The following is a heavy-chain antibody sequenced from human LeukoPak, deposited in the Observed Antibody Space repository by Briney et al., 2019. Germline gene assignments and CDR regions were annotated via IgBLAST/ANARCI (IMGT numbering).Heavy chain of an antibody. J-gene: IGHJ6*02. D-gene: IGHD3-10*01. Sequence: PSETLSLTCAVSGGSISSGGYSWSWIRQPPGKGLEWIGYINHSGSTNYNPSLKSRVTISVDTSKNQFSLKLSSVTAADTAVYYCARGVRGVIPGFHVGYYYGMDVWGQGTTVTVSS. CDR2: INHSGST. CDR1: GGSISSGGYS. V-gene: IGHV4-30-2*01. CDR3: ARGVRGVIPGFHVGYYYGMDV.